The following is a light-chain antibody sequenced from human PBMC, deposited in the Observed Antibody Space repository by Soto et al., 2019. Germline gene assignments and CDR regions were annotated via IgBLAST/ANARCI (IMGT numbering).Light chain of an antibody. CDR3: QQRSNWPPI. V-gene: IGKV3-11*01. Sequence: EIVLTQSPSTLSVSPDERATLSCRASQIVSSYLAWYQQKPGQAPRLLIYDASNRATGIPARFSGSGSGTDFTLTISSLEPEDFAVYYCQQRSNWPPIFGGGTKVDIK. J-gene: IGKJ4*01. CDR1: QIVSSY. CDR2: DAS.